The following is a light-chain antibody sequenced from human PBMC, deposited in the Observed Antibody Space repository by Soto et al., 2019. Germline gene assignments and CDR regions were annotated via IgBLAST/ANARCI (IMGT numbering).Light chain of an antibody. CDR1: QGISTY. V-gene: IGKV1-9*01. CDR2: AAS. CDR3: QQFHTYPRT. Sequence: DIQLTQSPSFLSASVGDRVTITCRASQGISTYLAWYQQKPGKAPKLLIFAASTLQSGVPSRFSGSGSGTEFTLTISSLQPEDFATYCCQQFHTYPRTFGQGTKVDI. J-gene: IGKJ1*01.